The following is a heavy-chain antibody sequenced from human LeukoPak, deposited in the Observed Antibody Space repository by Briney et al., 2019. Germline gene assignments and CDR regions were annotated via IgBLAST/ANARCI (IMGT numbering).Heavy chain of an antibody. J-gene: IGHJ4*02. D-gene: IGHD3-22*01. CDR2: ISGSGGST. CDR3: AKDRVSGVVAILIGGY. V-gene: IGHV3-23*01. CDR1: GFTFSSYA. Sequence: PGGSLRLSRAASGFTFSSYAMSWVRQAPGKGLEWVSAISGSGGSTYYADSVKGRFTISRDNSKNTLYLQMNSLRAEDTAVYYCAKDRVSGVVAILIGGYWGQGTLVTVSS.